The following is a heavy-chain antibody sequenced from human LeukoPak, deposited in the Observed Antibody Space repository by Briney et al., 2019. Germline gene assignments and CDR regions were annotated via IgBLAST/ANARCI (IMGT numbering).Heavy chain of an antibody. V-gene: IGHV1-18*01. Sequence: ASVKVSCKAAAYTFTTYGISWVRQAPGQGLEWMGWLSAYNGQTNHTHNRQGRVSMTIDTSTSTAYMELRSLRSDDTAVYYCARCGGSYYVHRWFDPWGQGTLVTVSS. D-gene: IGHD2-15*01. CDR2: LSAYNGQT. CDR1: AYTFTTYG. J-gene: IGHJ5*02. CDR3: ARCGGSYYVHRWFDP.